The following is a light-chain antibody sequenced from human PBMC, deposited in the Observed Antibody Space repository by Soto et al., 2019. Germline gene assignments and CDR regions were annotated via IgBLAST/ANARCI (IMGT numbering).Light chain of an antibody. CDR1: QSINSG. Sequence: LQMTQSPSTLSASVGDTDTITCRASQSINSGLAWYQQKPGRAPKLLIYKASSLESGVPSRFSGSGYGTEFTLTISSLLPEDFATYYCQQYNYLWTFGQGTKVEIK. CDR2: KAS. J-gene: IGKJ1*01. V-gene: IGKV1-5*03. CDR3: QQYNYLWT.